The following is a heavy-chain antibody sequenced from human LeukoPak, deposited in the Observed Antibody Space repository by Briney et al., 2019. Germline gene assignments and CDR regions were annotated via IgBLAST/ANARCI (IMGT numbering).Heavy chain of an antibody. D-gene: IGHD3-9*01. CDR2: IYTSGST. CDR1: GGSISSYY. CDR3: ARRRLRYFDWLSFALPHPFDY. J-gene: IGHJ4*02. Sequence: SETLSLTCTVSGGSISSYYGSWIRQPAGEGLGGIGRIYTSGSTNYNPSLKSRVTMSVATSKNQFSLQLRSVTAADTAVYYCARRRLRYFDWLSFALPHPFDYWGQGTLVTVSS. V-gene: IGHV4-4*07.